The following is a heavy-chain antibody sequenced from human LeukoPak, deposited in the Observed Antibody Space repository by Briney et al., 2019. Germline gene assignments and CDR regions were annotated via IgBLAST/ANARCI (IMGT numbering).Heavy chain of an antibody. D-gene: IGHD3-10*01. J-gene: IGHJ4*02. CDR1: GFTFSDFY. V-gene: IGHV3-11*01. Sequence: SLTLSCVASGFTFSDFYMIWIRQAAGKGLEWVAYISASSSTIYYAHIVKGRFTISSDNAKNSLYLQMSSLRADDTAVYYCARELTSGSSDYCGRGQVITVS. CDR3: ARELTSGSSDY. CDR2: ISASSSTI.